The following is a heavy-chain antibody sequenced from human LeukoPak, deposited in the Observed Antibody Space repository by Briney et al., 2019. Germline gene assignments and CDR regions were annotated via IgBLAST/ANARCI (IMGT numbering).Heavy chain of an antibody. D-gene: IGHD3-3*01. Sequence: ASVKVSCKASGYTFTSYYMHWVRQAPGQGLEWVGIINPSGGSTSYAQKFQGRVTMTRDTSISTAYMELSRLRSDDTAVYYCARGLEIFGVVSRLSDYWGQGTLVTVSS. CDR3: ARGLEIFGVVSRLSDY. CDR2: INPSGGST. J-gene: IGHJ4*02. CDR1: GYTFTSYY. V-gene: IGHV1-46*01.